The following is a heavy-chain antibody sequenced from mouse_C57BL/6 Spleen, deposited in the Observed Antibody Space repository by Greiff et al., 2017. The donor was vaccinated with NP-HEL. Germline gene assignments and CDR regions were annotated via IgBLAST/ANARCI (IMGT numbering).Heavy chain of an antibody. CDR2: ISSGSSTI. CDR3: AREGLRQGAMDY. CDR1: GFTFSDYG. V-gene: IGHV5-17*01. Sequence: DVKLVESGGGLVKPGGSLKLSCAASGFTFSDYGMHWVRQAPEKGLEWVAYISSGSSTIYYADTVKGRFTISRDNAKNTLFLQRTSLRSEDTAMYYCAREGLRQGAMDYWGQGTSVTVSS. J-gene: IGHJ4*01. D-gene: IGHD2-4*01.